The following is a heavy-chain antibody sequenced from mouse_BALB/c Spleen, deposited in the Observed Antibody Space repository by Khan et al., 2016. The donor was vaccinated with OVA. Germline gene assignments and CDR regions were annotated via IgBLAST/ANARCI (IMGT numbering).Heavy chain of an antibody. CDR1: GDSITTGY. V-gene: IGHV3-8*02. Sequence: EVQLQESGPSLVKPSQTLSLTCSVTGDSITTGYWNWIRKFPGNKLEYMGYIIYTGYTYYNPSLKSRISITRHTSNNQYYLQLNSVTDEDTATVYCARSTYRYAFVYWGQGTLVTVSA. D-gene: IGHD2-14*01. J-gene: IGHJ3*01. CDR2: IIYTGYT. CDR3: ARSTYRYAFVY.